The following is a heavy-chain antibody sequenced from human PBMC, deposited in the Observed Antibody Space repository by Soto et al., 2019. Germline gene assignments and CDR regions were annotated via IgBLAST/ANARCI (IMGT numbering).Heavy chain of an antibody. V-gene: IGHV3-23*01. CDR3: AKDPEYCSGGSCYSVGYFDY. Sequence: GGSLRLSCAASGFTFSSYGMSWVRQAPGKGLEWVSAISGSGGSTYYADSVKGRFTISRDNSKNTLYLQMNSLRAEDTAVYYCAKDPEYCSGGSCYSVGYFDYWGQGTLVTSPQ. J-gene: IGHJ4*02. D-gene: IGHD2-15*01. CDR2: ISGSGGST. CDR1: GFTFSSYG.